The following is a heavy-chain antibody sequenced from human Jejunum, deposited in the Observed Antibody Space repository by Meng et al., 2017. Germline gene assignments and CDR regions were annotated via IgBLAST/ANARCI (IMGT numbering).Heavy chain of an antibody. CDR2: LYDDGST. CDR1: GFAVSSNF. V-gene: IGHV3-53*01. J-gene: IGHJ4*02. Sequence: EVQVVEAGGGLMQPGGSLRLSCAASGFAVSSNFMGGVRQAPGKGLEWVSVLYDDGSTYYADSVKGRFTISRDNSKNTLFLQMNSLRVEDTAVYYCARRHYNYYDDCWGQGTLVTVSS. CDR3: ARRHYNYYDDC. D-gene: IGHD5-24*01.